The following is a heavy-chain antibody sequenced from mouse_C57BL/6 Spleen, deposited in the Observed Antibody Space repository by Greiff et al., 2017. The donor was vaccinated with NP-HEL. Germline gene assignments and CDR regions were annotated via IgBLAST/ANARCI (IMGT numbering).Heavy chain of an antibody. CDR1: GSSLTSYA. V-gene: IGHV2-9-1*01. CDR2: IWPGGGT. Sequence: QVQLQQSGPGLVAPSQTLSITCTASGSSLTSYAISWVRQPPGKGLEWLGVIWPGGGTTYNPALKSRLTTSKDNSKSQVFLRMNSLQTDDTARCYCARWEVDYFDYWGQGTTLTVAS. D-gene: IGHD1-1*02. J-gene: IGHJ2*01. CDR3: ARWEVDYFDY.